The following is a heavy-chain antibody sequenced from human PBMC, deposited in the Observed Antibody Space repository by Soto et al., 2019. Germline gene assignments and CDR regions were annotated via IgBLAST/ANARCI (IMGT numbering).Heavy chain of an antibody. CDR1: GYTFTTYA. CDR3: ARGQANWFDS. Sequence: ASVKVSCKASGYTFTTYAIYWVRQAPGQRLEWMGWISSGNGKPKYSQKFQDRVTMTRDTSASTAYMELSSLRSEDTAVYYCARGQANWFDSWGQGTLVTVSS. J-gene: IGHJ5*01. V-gene: IGHV1-3*01. CDR2: ISSGNGKP.